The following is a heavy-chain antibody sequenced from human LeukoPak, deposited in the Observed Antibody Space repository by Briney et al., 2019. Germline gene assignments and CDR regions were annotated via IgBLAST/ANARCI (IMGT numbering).Heavy chain of an antibody. V-gene: IGHV4-34*01. Sequence: PSETLSLTCAVYGGSFSGYYWSWIRQPPGKGLEWIGSIYHRGTTYYNPSLKSRVTISVDTSKNQFSLKLTSVTAADAAVYYCVRKLGYCSSASCLLSGIDIWGQGTMVTVSS. CDR2: IYHRGTT. CDR3: VRKLGYCSSASCLLSGIDI. CDR1: GGSFSGYY. D-gene: IGHD2-2*01. J-gene: IGHJ3*02.